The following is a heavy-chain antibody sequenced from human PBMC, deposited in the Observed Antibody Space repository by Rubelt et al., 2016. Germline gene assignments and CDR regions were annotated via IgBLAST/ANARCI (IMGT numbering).Heavy chain of an antibody. J-gene: IGHJ6*02. CDR1: GGTFSSYA. CDR2: IIPILGIA. CDR3: ARDFFRGYEFWSGYYHPASYGMDV. V-gene: IGHV1-69*09. D-gene: IGHD3-3*01. Sequence: QVQLVQSGAEVKKPGSSVKVSCKASGGTFSSYAISWVRQAPGQGLEWMGRIIPILGIANYAQKFQGRVTITADKSTSTAYMELSSLRSEDTAVYYCARDFFRGYEFWSGYYHPASYGMDVWGQGATVNVCS.